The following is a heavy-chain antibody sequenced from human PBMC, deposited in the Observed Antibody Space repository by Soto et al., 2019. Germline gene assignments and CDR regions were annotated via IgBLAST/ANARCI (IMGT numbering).Heavy chain of an antibody. V-gene: IGHV1-69*01. CDR3: ARDRWGSYSFDS. Sequence: QVQLVQSGAEVKKPGSSVKVSCKASVGVFRNYAINWVRQAPGQGLEWMGGIIPVFGTADYAQKFQGRVTITADESTTTAYMELTSLKTEDTAVYYCARDRWGSYSFDSWGQGTLVTVAS. J-gene: IGHJ5*01. CDR1: VGVFRNYA. CDR2: IIPVFGTA. D-gene: IGHD1-26*01.